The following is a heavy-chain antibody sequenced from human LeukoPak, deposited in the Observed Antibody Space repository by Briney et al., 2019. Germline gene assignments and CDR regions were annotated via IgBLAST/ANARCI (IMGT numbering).Heavy chain of an antibody. J-gene: IGHJ6*02. D-gene: IGHD3-10*01. CDR1: GGSLSSRY. CDR2: ISYSGST. CDR3: ARHYGSGRDFYYYGMDV. Sequence: SETLSLTCTVSGGSLSSRYLSWIRQPPGKGLEWMGYISYSGSTNYNPSLKSRVTISVDMSKNQFSLRLSSVTAADTGVYYCARHYGSGRDFYYYGMDVWGQGTTVTVSS. V-gene: IGHV4-59*08.